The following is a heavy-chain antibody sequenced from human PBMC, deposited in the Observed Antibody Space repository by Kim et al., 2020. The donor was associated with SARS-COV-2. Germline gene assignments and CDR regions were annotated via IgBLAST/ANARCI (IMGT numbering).Heavy chain of an antibody. CDR3: AKVWGVTMIVVVLDAFDI. V-gene: IGHV3-23*01. D-gene: IGHD3-22*01. CDR2: ISGSGGST. J-gene: IGHJ3*02. Sequence: GGSLRLSCAASGFTFSSYAMSWVRQAPGNGLEWVSAISGSGGSTYYADSVKGRFTISRDNSKNTLYLQMNSLRAEDTAVYYCAKVWGVTMIVVVLDAFDIWGQGTMVTVSS. CDR1: GFTFSSYA.